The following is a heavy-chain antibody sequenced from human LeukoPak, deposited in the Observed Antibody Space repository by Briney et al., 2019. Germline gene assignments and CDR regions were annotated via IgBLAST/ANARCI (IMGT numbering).Heavy chain of an antibody. V-gene: IGHV3-66*04. Sequence: GGSLRLSCAASGFTFSNYWMSWVRQAPGKGLEWVSVIYSGGSTYYADSVKGRFTISRDTSKNTLYLQMNSLRAEDTAMYYCARHDWFDPWGQGTLVTVSS. J-gene: IGHJ5*02. CDR2: IYSGGST. CDR3: ARHDWFDP. CDR1: GFTFSNYW.